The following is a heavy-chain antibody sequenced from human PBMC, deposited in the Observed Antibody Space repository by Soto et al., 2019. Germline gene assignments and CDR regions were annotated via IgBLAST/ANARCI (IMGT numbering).Heavy chain of an antibody. D-gene: IGHD1-26*01. V-gene: IGHV3-11*01. CDR1: GFIFSDYF. Sequence: QVQLVESGGDLVKPGGSLRLSCAASGFIFSDYFMSWIRQSPGKGLEWVSYTTKTGSTSNNADSVKGRFTISTDKAKNALYLQMNSLRAEDTAIYYCAREMRGHYFTFDLSGRGTMVTVSS. J-gene: IGHJ3*01. CDR2: TTKTGSTS. CDR3: AREMRGHYFTFDL.